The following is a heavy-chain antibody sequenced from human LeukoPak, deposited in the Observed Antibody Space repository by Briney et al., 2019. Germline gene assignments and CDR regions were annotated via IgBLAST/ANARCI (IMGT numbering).Heavy chain of an antibody. CDR1: GFTFSSHA. CDR3: AKGSGDFWSGYYAY. D-gene: IGHD3-3*01. J-gene: IGHJ4*02. V-gene: IGHV3-23*01. CDR2: ISGSGGST. Sequence: GGSLRLSCAASGFTFSSHAMSWVRQAPGKGLEWVSAISGSGGSTYYADSVKGRFTISRDNSKNTLYLQMNSLRAEDTAVYYCAKGSGDFWSGYYAYWGQGTLVTVSS.